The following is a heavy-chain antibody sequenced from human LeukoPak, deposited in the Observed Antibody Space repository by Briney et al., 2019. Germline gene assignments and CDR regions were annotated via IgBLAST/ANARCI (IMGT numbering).Heavy chain of an antibody. Sequence: SETLSLTCSVSGGSIRSKDYWSWIRPSPGKGLEWIGYIYNSAITNYNPHLKSRVTISPDTSKNQFSLELTSVTAADTATYCCVRDRVTGRFFGMDVWGQGTTIIVSS. CDR3: VRDRVTGRFFGMDV. J-gene: IGHJ6*02. CDR1: GGSIRSKDY. CDR2: IYNSAIT. V-gene: IGHV4-59*12. D-gene: IGHD3-9*01.